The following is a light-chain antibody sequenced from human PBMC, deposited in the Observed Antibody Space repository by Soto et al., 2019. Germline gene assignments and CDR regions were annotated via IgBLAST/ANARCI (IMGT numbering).Light chain of an antibody. Sequence: EIVLTQSPGTLSLSPGDRATLSCRASQRVSNSYPAWYQQKPGQAPRLLIYDASTRAAGVPDRGTGGGSGTDFTLTISALEPEDFALYFCQQYERPPFAFGQGTRLEI. V-gene: IGKV3-20*01. CDR1: QRVSNSY. CDR3: QQYERPPFA. CDR2: DAS. J-gene: IGKJ2*01.